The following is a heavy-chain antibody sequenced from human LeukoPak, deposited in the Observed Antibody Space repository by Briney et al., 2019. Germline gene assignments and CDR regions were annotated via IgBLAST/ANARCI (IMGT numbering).Heavy chain of an antibody. V-gene: IGHV1-2*02. Sequence: RASVKLSCKASGYTFTGYYIHWVRQAPGQGLEWMGWINPNSGGTNYAQTLKGRFTITRDTAISSVYLQLNRLISDDTAMYFCARDRSRDGYNLFDNWGQGTLVTVSS. D-gene: IGHD5-24*01. CDR1: GYTFTGYY. J-gene: IGHJ4*02. CDR3: ARDRSRDGYNLFDN. CDR2: INPNSGGT.